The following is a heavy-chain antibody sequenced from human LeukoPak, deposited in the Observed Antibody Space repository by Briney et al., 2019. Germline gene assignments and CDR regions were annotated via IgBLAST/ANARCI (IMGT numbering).Heavy chain of an antibody. D-gene: IGHD3-9*01. J-gene: IGHJ3*02. V-gene: IGHV3-23*01. Sequence: PGGSLRLSCAASGFTFSSYAMSWVRQAPGKGLEWVSAISGSGGSTYYADSVKGRFTISRDNSKNTLYLQMNSLRAEDTAVYYCAKDPDYDILTGYYSKAFDIWGQGTMVTVSS. CDR1: GFTFSSYA. CDR3: AKDPDYDILTGYYSKAFDI. CDR2: ISGSGGST.